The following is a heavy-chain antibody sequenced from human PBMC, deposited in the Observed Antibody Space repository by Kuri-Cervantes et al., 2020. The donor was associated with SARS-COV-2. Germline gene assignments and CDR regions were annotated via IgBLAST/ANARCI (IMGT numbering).Heavy chain of an antibody. V-gene: IGHV4-38-2*02. CDR1: GDSISSGYY. J-gene: IGHJ4*02. D-gene: IGHD6-6*01. CDR2: IYHSGST. Sequence: ESLKISCTVSGDSISSGYYWGWIRQPPGKGLEWIGSIYHSGSTYYNPSLKSRVTISVDTSKNQFSLKLSSVTAADTAVYYCARSTEYSSSLLDYWGQGTLVTVSS. CDR3: ARSTEYSSSLLDY.